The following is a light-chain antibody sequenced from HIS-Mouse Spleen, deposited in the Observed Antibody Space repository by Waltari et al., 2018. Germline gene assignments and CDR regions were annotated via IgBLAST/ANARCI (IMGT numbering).Light chain of an antibody. CDR1: ALPKPY. CDR2: EDS. V-gene: IGLV3-10*01. J-gene: IGLJ2*01. Sequence: SYELTQPPSVSVSPGQTARITCSGDALPKPYAYLYQQKSGQAPVLVIDEDSKRPSGIPERFSGSSSGTMATLTISGAQVEDEADYYCYSTDSSGNHRVFGGGTKLTVL. CDR3: YSTDSSGNHRV.